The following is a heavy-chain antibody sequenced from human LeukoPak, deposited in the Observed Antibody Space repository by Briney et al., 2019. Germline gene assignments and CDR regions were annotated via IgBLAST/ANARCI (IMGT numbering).Heavy chain of an antibody. J-gene: IGHJ3*02. D-gene: IGHD6-19*01. Sequence: GGSLRLSCAASGFTFDDYAMHWVRQAPGKGLEWVSGISWNSGSIGYADSVKGRFTISRDNAKNSLYLQMNSLRAEDTALYYCAKRAGIAVAGDAFDIWGQGTMVTVSS. CDR3: AKRAGIAVAGDAFDI. CDR1: GFTFDDYA. V-gene: IGHV3-9*01. CDR2: ISWNSGSI.